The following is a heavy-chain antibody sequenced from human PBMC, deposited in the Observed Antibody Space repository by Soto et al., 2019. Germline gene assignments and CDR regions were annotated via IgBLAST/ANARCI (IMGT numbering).Heavy chain of an antibody. CDR3: ARDKGRSMGAYYYYYMDV. J-gene: IGHJ6*03. Sequence: SVKVSCKASGGTFSSYTISWVRQAPGQGLEWMGRIIPILGIANYAQKFQGRVTITADKSTSTAYMELSSLRSEDTAVYYCARDKGRSMGAYYYYYMDVWGKGTTVTVSS. CDR2: IIPILGIA. D-gene: IGHD3-16*01. V-gene: IGHV1-69*04. CDR1: GGTFSSYT.